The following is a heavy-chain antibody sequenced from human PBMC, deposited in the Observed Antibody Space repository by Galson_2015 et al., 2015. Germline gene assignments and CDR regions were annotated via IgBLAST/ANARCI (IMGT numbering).Heavy chain of an antibody. V-gene: IGHV1-69*13. CDR3: ARGRWGYDSSGYYYY. CDR1: GGTFSSYA. J-gene: IGHJ4*02. D-gene: IGHD3-22*01. CDR2: IIPIFGTA. Sequence: SVKVSCKASGGTFSSYAISWVRQAPGQGLEWMGGIIPIFGTANYAQKFQGRVTITADESTSTAYMELSSLRSEDTAVYYCARGRWGYDSSGYYYYWGQGTLVTVSS.